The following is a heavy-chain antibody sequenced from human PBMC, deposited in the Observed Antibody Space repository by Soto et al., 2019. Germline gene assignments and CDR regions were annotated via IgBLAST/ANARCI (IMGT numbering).Heavy chain of an antibody. V-gene: IGHV3-21*01. CDR2: ISSGSSNI. D-gene: IGHD1-1*01. Sequence: GGSLRLSCAASGLTFSSYSMHWVRQAPGKGLEWVSAISSGSSNIYYADSVKGRFTISRDNAKNSLYLQMNSLRAEDTAVYYCARDKTGTTSWGQGTLVTVSS. J-gene: IGHJ5*02. CDR1: GLTFSSYS. CDR3: ARDKTGTTS.